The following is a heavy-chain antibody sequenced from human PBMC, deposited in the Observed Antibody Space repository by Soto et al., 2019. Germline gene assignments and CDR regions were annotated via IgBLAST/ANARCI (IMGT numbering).Heavy chain of an antibody. CDR1: GGSISSGGYS. CDR2: IYHSRST. CDR3: AKGKISTTTYGPFDP. V-gene: IGHV4-30-2*01. J-gene: IGHJ5*02. Sequence: SETLSLTCAVSGGSISSGGYSWSWIRQPPGKGLEWIGYIYHSRSTYYNPSLKSRVTISVDRSKNQFSLKLSSVTAADTAVYYCAKGKISTTTYGPFDPWGQGTLVTVSS. D-gene: IGHD2-2*01.